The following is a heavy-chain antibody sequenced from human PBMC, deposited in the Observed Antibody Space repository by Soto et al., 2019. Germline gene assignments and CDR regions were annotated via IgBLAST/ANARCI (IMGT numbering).Heavy chain of an antibody. CDR3: AAGRSGTDMVPSSFDY. CDR1: GFTFTSSA. V-gene: IGHV1-58*01. J-gene: IGHJ4*02. D-gene: IGHD5-18*01. Sequence: SVKVSCKASGFTFTSSAVQWVRQARGQRLEWIGWIVVGSGNTNYAQKFQERVTITRDMSTSTAYMELSSLRSEDTAVYYCAAGRSGTDMVPSSFDYWGQGTLVTVSS. CDR2: IVVGSGNT.